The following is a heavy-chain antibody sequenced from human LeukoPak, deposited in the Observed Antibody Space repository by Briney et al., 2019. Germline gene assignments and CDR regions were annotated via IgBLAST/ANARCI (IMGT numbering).Heavy chain of an antibody. CDR3: ARGYYYDSSGYYREPDDY. CDR2: MNPNSGNT. J-gene: IGHJ4*02. Sequence: ASVKVSCKASGYTFTSYDINWVRQATGQPLEWMGWMNPNSGNTGYAQKFQGRVTMTRNTSISTAYMELSSLRSEDTAVYYCARGYYYDSSGYYREPDDYWGQGTLVTVSS. D-gene: IGHD3-22*01. V-gene: IGHV1-8*01. CDR1: GYTFTSYD.